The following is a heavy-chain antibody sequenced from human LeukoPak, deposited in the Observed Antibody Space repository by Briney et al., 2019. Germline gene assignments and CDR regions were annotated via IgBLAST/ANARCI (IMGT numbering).Heavy chain of an antibody. V-gene: IGHV3-48*01. CDR2: ISSASGSI. Sequence: PGGSLRLSCAASGFTFSSYSMNWVRQAPGKGLEWVSYISSASGSIYYADSVKGRFTISRDNSKNTLYLQMNSLRAEDTAVYYCAKDFATFPRFVNPDYWGQGTLVTVSS. J-gene: IGHJ4*02. D-gene: IGHD3-16*01. CDR3: AKDFATFPRFVNPDY. CDR1: GFTFSSYS.